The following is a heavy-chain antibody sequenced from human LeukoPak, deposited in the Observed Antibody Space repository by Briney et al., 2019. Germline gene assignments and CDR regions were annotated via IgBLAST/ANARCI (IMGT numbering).Heavy chain of an antibody. CDR3: ARASVGRGGSYHVGPYYYYYYMDV. J-gene: IGHJ6*03. CDR1: GGSISSYY. D-gene: IGHD1-26*01. Sequence: PSETLSLTCTVSGGSISSYYWSWIRQPPGKGLEWIGSIYYSGSTYYNPSLKSRVTISVDTSKNQFSLKLSSVTAADTAVYYCARASVGRGGSYHVGPYYYYYYMDVWGKGTTVTVSS. CDR2: IYYSGST. V-gene: IGHV4-39*07.